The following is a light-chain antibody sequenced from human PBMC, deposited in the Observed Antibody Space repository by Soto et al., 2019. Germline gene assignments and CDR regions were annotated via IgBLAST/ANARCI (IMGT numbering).Light chain of an antibody. Sequence: DIVMTQSPDSLAVYLGERATINCKSSQSVLYSSNNKNYLAWYQQKPGQPPKLLIYWASTRESGVPDRFSGSGSGTDFTLTISRLQAEDVAVYYCQQYYRPWTFGQGAKVEIK. J-gene: IGKJ1*01. CDR3: QQYYRPWT. V-gene: IGKV4-1*01. CDR2: WAS. CDR1: QSVLYSSNNKNY.